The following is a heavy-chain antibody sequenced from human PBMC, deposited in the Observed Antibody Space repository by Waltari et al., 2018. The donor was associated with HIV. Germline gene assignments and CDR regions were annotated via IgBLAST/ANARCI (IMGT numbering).Heavy chain of an antibody. J-gene: IGHJ4*02. CDR2: IIPMFGTT. D-gene: IGHD3-3*01. CDR3: ATVEAGDQILEY. CDR1: GGTFNNYA. Sequence: QVQLVQSGAEVRKPGSSVKVSCTASGGTFNNYAISWVRQAPGQGLEWMGGIIPMFGTTMPAQKFEGRVTLSADDSKSTVYMELTRLKIEDTAMYYCATVEAGDQILEYWGQGSLVTVSS. V-gene: IGHV1-69*01.